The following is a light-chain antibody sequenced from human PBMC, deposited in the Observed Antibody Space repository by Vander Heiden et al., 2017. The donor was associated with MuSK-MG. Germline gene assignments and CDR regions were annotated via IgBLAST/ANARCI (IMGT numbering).Light chain of an antibody. CDR3: YQSSYLPFT. CDR1: QSIGSS. Sequence: ELVLTQSPDFQSVTPKDTVTITCRASQSIGSSLHWYQQKPNQSPKLLIKYASQSCSGVPSRFSGSGSGTDFTLTINGLEAEDAATYYCYQSSYLPFTFGHGTKVDIK. V-gene: IGKV6-21*01. J-gene: IGKJ3*01. CDR2: YAS.